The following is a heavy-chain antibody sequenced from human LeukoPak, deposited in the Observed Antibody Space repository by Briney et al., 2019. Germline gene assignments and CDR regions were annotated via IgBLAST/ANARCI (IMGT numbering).Heavy chain of an antibody. CDR1: GFNFDDYG. D-gene: IGHD2-2*01. V-gene: IGHV3-20*04. Sequence: PGGSLRLSCAASGFNFDDYGMSWVRQAPGKGLEWVSGINWNGGSTGYADSVKGRFTISRDNAKNSLYLQMNSLRDEDTDLYYCARALNIVVVPAAMLLAFDIWCQETMVSVSS. CDR3: ARALNIVVVPAAMLLAFDI. CDR2: INWNGGST. J-gene: IGHJ3*02.